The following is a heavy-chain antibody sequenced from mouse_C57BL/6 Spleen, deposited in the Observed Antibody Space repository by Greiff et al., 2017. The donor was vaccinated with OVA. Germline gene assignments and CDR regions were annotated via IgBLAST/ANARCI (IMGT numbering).Heavy chain of an antibody. CDR3: ARGPHYYGSSDWYFDV. V-gene: IGHV1-55*01. CDR2: IYPGSGST. Sequence: QVQLQQSGAELVKPGASVKMSCKASGYTFTSYWITWVKQRPGQGLEWIGDIYPGSGSTNYNEKFKSKATLTVDTASSTAYMQLSSLTSEDSAVYYCARGPHYYGSSDWYFDVWGTGTTVTVSS. CDR1: GYTFTSYW. J-gene: IGHJ1*03. D-gene: IGHD1-1*01.